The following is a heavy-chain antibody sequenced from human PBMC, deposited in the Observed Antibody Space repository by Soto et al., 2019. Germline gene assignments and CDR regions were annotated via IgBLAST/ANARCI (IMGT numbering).Heavy chain of an antibody. CDR2: ISSDGFTK. Sequence: PGGSLILSCAASGFIFGDYVMHWVRQAPGKGLEWVAVISSDGFTKNYGGSVKGRFTISRDNSKNILYLEMNSLRVDDTAMYYCAKEAGAWFHFDYWGQGTLVTVSS. J-gene: IGHJ4*02. CDR1: GFIFGDYV. CDR3: AKEAGAWFHFDY. V-gene: IGHV3-30*18. D-gene: IGHD6-19*01.